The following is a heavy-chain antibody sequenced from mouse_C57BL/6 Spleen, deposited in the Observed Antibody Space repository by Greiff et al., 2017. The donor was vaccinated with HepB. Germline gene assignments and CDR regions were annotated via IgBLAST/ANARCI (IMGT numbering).Heavy chain of an antibody. D-gene: IGHD2-2*01. CDR1: GYTFTDYN. CDR2: INLNNGGT. CDR3: ARKARLHYYAMEY. V-gene: IGHV1-22*01. Sequence: VQLQQSGPELVKPGASVKMSCKASGYTFTDYNMHWVKQSHGKSLEWIGYINLNNGGTSYNQKFKGKATLTVNRSSSTAYMVRRSLTSEESAGYYCARKARLHYYAMEYWGTGTSVTVSS. J-gene: IGHJ4*01.